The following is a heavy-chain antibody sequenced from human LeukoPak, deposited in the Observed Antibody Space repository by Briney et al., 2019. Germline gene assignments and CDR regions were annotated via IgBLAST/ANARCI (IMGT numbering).Heavy chain of an antibody. CDR3: VRWGSYPSLTDY. Sequence: GGSLRLSCAASGYTFSSYAMSWVRQAPGKGLEWGSAISGSGGSTYYADSVKGRFTISRDTSKNTVYLQMNYLRAEDTAVYYCVRWGSYPSLTDYWGQGTLVTVSS. D-gene: IGHD3-16*01. CDR1: GYTFSSYA. CDR2: ISGSGGST. J-gene: IGHJ4*02. V-gene: IGHV3-23*01.